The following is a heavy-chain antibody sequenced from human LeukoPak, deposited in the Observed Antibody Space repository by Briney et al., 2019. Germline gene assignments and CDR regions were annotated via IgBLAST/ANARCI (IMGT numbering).Heavy chain of an antibody. Sequence: SETLSLTCTVSGGSISGSDYYWGWIRQPPGKGLEWIGSIYYSGSTYYNPSLKSRVTISVDTSKNQFSLKLSSVTAADTAVYYCARGYLWFGELLGWFDPWGQGTLVTVSS. J-gene: IGHJ5*02. CDR3: ARGYLWFGELLGWFDP. CDR2: IYYSGST. D-gene: IGHD3-10*01. V-gene: IGHV4-39*07. CDR1: GGSISGSDYY.